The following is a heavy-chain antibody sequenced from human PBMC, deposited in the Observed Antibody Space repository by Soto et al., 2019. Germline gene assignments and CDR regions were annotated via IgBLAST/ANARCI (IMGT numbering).Heavy chain of an antibody. V-gene: IGHV4-59*01. CDR3: ARGGSYFYYCGMDV. CDR2: IYYSGGT. Sequence: QVQLQESGPGLVKPSETLSLTCTVSGGSISSYYWSWIRQPPGKGLEWIGYIYYSGGTNYNPSLKRRVTISVDTSKNQFSRKLRAVTAADTAVCYRARGGSYFYYCGMDVWVQGTMV. J-gene: IGHJ6*02. CDR1: GGSISSYY. D-gene: IGHD3-16*01.